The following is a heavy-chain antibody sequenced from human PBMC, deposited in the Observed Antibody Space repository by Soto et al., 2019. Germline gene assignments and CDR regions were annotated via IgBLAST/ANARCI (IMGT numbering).Heavy chain of an antibody. D-gene: IGHD1-7*01. J-gene: IGHJ4*02. Sequence: QVQLQQWGAGLLKPSETLSLTGAVYGGSFSGYYWTWIRQPPGTGLEWIGEINHSGSTNYNPSLKSRVTISVDSSKIQFSLKLTSVTAADTAVYYCARDKTTGLFDYWGQGTLVTVSS. CDR1: GGSFSGYY. CDR3: ARDKTTGLFDY. CDR2: INHSGST. V-gene: IGHV4-34*01.